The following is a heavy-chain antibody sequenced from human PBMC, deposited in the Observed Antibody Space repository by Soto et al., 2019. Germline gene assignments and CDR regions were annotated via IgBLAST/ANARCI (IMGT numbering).Heavy chain of an antibody. CDR2: IYYSGST. Sequence: SETLSLTCTVSGGSISTYYWSWIRQPPWERLEWIGYIYYSGSTNYSPSLKSRVTLSVDTSKNQFSLKLSPVTAADTAVYYCARETGEYDFDDWGGGSVITVSS. CDR1: GGSISTYY. D-gene: IGHD7-27*01. J-gene: IGHJ4*01. CDR3: ARETGEYDFDD. V-gene: IGHV4-59*01.